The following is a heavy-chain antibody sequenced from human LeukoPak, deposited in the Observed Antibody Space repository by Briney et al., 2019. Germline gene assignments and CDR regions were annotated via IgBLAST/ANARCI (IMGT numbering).Heavy chain of an antibody. D-gene: IGHD5-18*01. CDR1: GFTFSGYW. Sequence: GGSLRLSCAASGFTFSGYWMHWVRQAPGKGLVWVSRIDSDGSTTNYADSVKGRFTISRDNAKNTLYLQMNSLRAEDTAVYYRATIYGYSDYWGQGTLVTVSS. J-gene: IGHJ4*02. CDR2: IDSDGSTT. CDR3: ATIYGYSDY. V-gene: IGHV3-74*01.